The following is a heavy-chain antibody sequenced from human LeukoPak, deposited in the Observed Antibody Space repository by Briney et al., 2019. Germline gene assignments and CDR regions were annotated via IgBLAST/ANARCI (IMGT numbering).Heavy chain of an antibody. V-gene: IGHV4-39*07. Sequence: PSETLSLTCTVPGGSISSSSYYWGWIRQPPGKGLEWIGSIYYGGSAYSNPSLKSRVTISVDTSKNQFSLRLTSVTAADTAVYYCAGYQLLYSAFDIWGQGTVVTVSS. J-gene: IGHJ3*02. CDR1: GGSISSSSYY. D-gene: IGHD2-2*02. CDR2: IYYGGSA. CDR3: AGYQLLYSAFDI.